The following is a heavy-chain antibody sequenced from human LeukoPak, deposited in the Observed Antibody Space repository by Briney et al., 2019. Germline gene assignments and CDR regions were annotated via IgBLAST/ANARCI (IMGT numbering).Heavy chain of an antibody. V-gene: IGHV3-23*01. CDR2: ISGGGGNT. CDR1: GSTFSSFD. D-gene: IGHD3-10*01. J-gene: IGHJ4*02. Sequence: GACLTLSCAPSGSTFSSFDMRWVCQAAGKGLEWVYSISGGGGNTYYPDSVKGRFTISRDNSKNTLYLQMNSLRAEDTARYYCAKRNLREGAPGYWGEG. CDR3: AKRNLREGAPGY.